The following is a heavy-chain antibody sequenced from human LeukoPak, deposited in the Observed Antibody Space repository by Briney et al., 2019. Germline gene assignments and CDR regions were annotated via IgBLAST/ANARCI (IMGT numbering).Heavy chain of an antibody. CDR2: IYYSGST. V-gene: IGHV4-59*01. CDR1: GASISNYY. CDR3: ARAGYYDILTVDY. D-gene: IGHD3-9*01. J-gene: IGHJ4*02. Sequence: PSETLSLTCTVSGASISNYYWSWIRQPPGKGLEWIGYIYYSGSTNYNPSLRSRVTISVDTSKNQFSLKLSSVTAADTAVYYCARAGYYDILTVDYWGQGTLVTVSS.